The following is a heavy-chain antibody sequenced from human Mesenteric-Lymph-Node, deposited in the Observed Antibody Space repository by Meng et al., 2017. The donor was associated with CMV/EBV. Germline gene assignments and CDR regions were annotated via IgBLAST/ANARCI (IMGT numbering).Heavy chain of an antibody. CDR1: TFRSYA. J-gene: IGHJ4*02. CDR2: IIPIFGTA. V-gene: IGHV1-69*01. D-gene: IGHD5-12*01. CDR3: AREPGYSGYDYGGYYFDY. Sequence: TFRSYAISWVRQAPGQGLEWMGGIIPIFGTASYAQKFQGRVTITADESTSTAYMELSSLRSEDTAVYYCAREPGYSGYDYGGYYFDYWGQGTLVTVSS.